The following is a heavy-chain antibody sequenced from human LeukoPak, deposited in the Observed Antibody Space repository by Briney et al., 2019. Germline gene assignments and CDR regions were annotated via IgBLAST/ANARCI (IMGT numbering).Heavy chain of an antibody. CDR3: AKDRAAMPTYYFDY. CDR2: ISFDGSDK. D-gene: IGHD2-2*01. V-gene: IGHV3-30*18. CDR1: GFTLSTYG. Sequence: GGSMRLSCEASGFTLSTYGMHWVRRAPGKGLKSVAVISFDGSDKYYAASVSGRFTISRDNSKNTLYVQMNSLRAEDTAVYYCAKDRAAMPTYYFDYWGQGALVTVSS. J-gene: IGHJ4*02.